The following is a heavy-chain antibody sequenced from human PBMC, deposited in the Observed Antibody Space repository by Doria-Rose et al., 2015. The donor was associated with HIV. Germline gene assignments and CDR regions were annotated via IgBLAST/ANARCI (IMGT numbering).Heavy chain of an antibody. CDR1: GDSISTYY. CDR2: IYYSVST. J-gene: IGHJ4*02. V-gene: IGHV4-59*01. D-gene: IGHD3-22*01. Sequence: QVQLQESGPGLVKPSETLSLTCSVSGDSISTYYWNWIRQLPGTGLEMIGYIYYSVSTNYNPSLKSRVTISVDTSKNQFSLKLSSVTAADTAVYYCVRGTFYDSSGYYPYFDYWGQGTLVTVSS. CDR3: VRGTFYDSSGYYPYFDY.